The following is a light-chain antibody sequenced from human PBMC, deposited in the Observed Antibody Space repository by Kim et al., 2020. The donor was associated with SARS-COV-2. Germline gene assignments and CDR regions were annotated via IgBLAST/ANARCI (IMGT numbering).Light chain of an antibody. CDR2: WAS. J-gene: IGKJ4*01. Sequence: DIVMTQSPDSLAVSLGARATIHCKSSQSVFYTSNNKNFLAWYQQKPGQPPKLLIYWASTRESGVPDRFSGSGSGTDFALTISTLQTEDVAVYYCHQYYRTPLTFGGGTKVDIK. V-gene: IGKV4-1*01. CDR1: QSVFYTSNNKNF. CDR3: HQYYRTPLT.